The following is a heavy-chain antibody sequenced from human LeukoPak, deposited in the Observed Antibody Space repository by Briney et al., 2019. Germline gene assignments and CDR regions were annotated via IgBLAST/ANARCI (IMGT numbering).Heavy chain of an antibody. CDR1: GGSITSYF. Sequence: SETLSLTCTVSGGSITSYFWSWIRQPPWKGLECIGYIYYTGNTNYNPSLKSRVTMSIDTSKNQFSLKLSSVTAADTAVYYCARVVSEQLVGWGQGTLVTVSS. J-gene: IGHJ4*02. V-gene: IGHV4-59*01. CDR3: ARVVSEQLVG. D-gene: IGHD6-6*01. CDR2: IYYTGNT.